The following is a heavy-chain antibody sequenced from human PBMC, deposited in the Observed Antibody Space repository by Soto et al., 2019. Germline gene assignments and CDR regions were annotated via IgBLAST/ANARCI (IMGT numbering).Heavy chain of an antibody. Sequence: GGSLRLSCAASGVAFSNYAMSWVRQAPGKGLEWVSIISASGYSAYYGGAVKGRFTTSRDNSKSTLYLQMNRLRADDTAVYYCAKGEQLWDPFDYWGQGTLVTVSS. CDR1: GVAFSNYA. D-gene: IGHD5-18*01. CDR3: AKGEQLWDPFDY. CDR2: ISASGYSA. J-gene: IGHJ4*02. V-gene: IGHV3-23*01.